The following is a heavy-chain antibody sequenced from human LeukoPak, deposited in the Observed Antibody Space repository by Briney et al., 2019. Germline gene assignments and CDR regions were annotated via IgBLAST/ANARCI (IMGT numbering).Heavy chain of an antibody. V-gene: IGHV4-30-4*08. J-gene: IGHJ4*02. D-gene: IGHD2-15*01. CDR3: ARDGVVVAASDDY. CDR1: GGSISSGDYY. Sequence: PSQTLSLTCTVSGGSISSGDYYWSWIRQPPGKGLEWIGYIYYSGSTYHNPSLKSRVTISVDTSKNQFSLKLSSVTAADTAVYYCARDGVVVAASDDYWGQGTLVTVSP. CDR2: IYYSGST.